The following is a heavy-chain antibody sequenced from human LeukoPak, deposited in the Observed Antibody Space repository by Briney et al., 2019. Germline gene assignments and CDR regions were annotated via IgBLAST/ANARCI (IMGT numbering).Heavy chain of an antibody. CDR3: ARVSAAAGPLFDY. J-gene: IGHJ4*02. D-gene: IGHD6-13*01. CDR2: IRYDGSNK. V-gene: IGHV3-30*02. Sequence: GSLRLSCAASGFTFSSYGMHWVRQAPGKGLEWVAFIRYDGSNKYYADSVKGRFTISRDNSKNTLYLQMNSLRAEDTAVYYCARVSAAAGPLFDYWGQGTLVTVSS. CDR1: GFTFSSYG.